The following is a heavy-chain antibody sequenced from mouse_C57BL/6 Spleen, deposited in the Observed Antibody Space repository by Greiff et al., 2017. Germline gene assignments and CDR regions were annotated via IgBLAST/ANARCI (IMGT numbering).Heavy chain of an antibody. CDR2: ILPGSGST. V-gene: IGHV1-9*01. CDR1: GYTFTGYW. Sequence: VQLQQSGAELMKPGASVKLSCKATGYTFTGYWIEWVKQSPGHGLEWIGAILPGSGSTNYNEKFKGKATFTADTSSNTAYMQLSSLTTEDSAIXCCARGTTVVPTGAYWGQGTLVTVSA. J-gene: IGHJ3*01. CDR3: ARGTTVVPTGAY. D-gene: IGHD1-1*01.